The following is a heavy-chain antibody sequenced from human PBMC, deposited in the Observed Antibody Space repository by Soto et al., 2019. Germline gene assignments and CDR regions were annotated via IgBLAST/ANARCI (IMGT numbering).Heavy chain of an antibody. CDR2: TYYRSKWYN. J-gene: IGHJ5*02. Sequence: SQTLSLTCAISGYSVSSKSAAWNWIRQSPSRGLEWLGRTYYRSKWYNDYAVSVKSRITINPDTSKNQFSLQLNSVTPEDTAVYYCARDLELEPSIDWFDPWGQGTLVTVSS. D-gene: IGHD1-1*01. CDR1: GYSVSSKSAA. V-gene: IGHV6-1*01. CDR3: ARDLELEPSIDWFDP.